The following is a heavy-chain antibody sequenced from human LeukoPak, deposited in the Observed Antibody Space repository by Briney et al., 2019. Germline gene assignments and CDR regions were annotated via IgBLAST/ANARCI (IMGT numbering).Heavy chain of an antibody. Sequence: GGSLRLSCAASGFTFSSYAMSWVRQAPGKGVEWVSATSGSGGSTYYADSVKGRFTISRDNSKNTLYLQMNSLRAEDTAVYYCANLLAADGDYGSGSSQGSYFDYWGQGTLVTASS. CDR2: TSGSGGST. D-gene: IGHD3-10*01. CDR1: GFTFSSYA. J-gene: IGHJ4*02. V-gene: IGHV3-23*01. CDR3: ANLLAADGDYGSGSSQGSYFDY.